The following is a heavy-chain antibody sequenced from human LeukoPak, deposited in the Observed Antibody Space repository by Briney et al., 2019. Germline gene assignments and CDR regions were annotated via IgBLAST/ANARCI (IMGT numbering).Heavy chain of an antibody. V-gene: IGHV4-59*01. D-gene: IGHD3-22*01. CDR1: GRSINSYY. Sequence: SETLSLTCTISGRSINSYYWSWIRQPPGKGLEWIGYIYYSGSTNYNPSLKSRVAISVDTSKNQVSRRLSSVTAADTAVYYCARGQGGSGYYYWGQGTLVSVSS. CDR2: IYYSGST. J-gene: IGHJ4*02. CDR3: ARGQGGSGYYY.